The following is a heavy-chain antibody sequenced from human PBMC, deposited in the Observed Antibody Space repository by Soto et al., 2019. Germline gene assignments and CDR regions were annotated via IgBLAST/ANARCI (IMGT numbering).Heavy chain of an antibody. J-gene: IGHJ4*02. CDR1: GGSFSGYY. V-gene: IGHV4-34*01. CDR2: INHSGST. D-gene: IGHD2-15*01. CDR3: AVPNYCSGGSCYSWFDY. Sequence: QVQLQQWGAGLLKPSETLSLTCAVYGGSFSGYYWSWIRQPPRKGLEWIGEINHSGSTNYNPSLKSRVTMSVDTSKNQFSLKLSSVTAADTAVYYCAVPNYCSGGSCYSWFDYWGQGTLVTVSS.